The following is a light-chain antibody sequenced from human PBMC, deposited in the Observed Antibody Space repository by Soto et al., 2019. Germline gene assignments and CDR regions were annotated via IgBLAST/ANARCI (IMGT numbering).Light chain of an antibody. CDR3: EAWDDNLNGPV. J-gene: IGLJ2*01. CDR1: SSNIGSNS. Sequence: QSALTQPPSASGTPGQRVTMSCSGSSSNIGSNSVNWYQHVPGTAPKILIYSDDERPSGVPDRFSGSKSGTSASLAISGLQSEDEADYYCEAWDDNLNGPVFGGGTKLTVL. V-gene: IGLV1-44*01. CDR2: SDD.